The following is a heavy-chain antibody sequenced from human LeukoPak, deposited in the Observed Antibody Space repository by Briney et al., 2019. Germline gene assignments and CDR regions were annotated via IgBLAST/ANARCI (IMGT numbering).Heavy chain of an antibody. CDR2: IYYSGST. D-gene: IGHD6-13*01. CDR1: GGSLSSGGYY. V-gene: IGHV4-31*03. Sequence: SETLSLTCTVSGGSLSSGGYYWSWIRQHPGKGLEWIGYIYYSGSTYYNPSLKSRVTISVDTSKNQFSLKLGSVTAADTAVYYCASTGDSSSSNWFAPWGQGTLVTVSS. J-gene: IGHJ5*02. CDR3: ASTGDSSSSNWFAP.